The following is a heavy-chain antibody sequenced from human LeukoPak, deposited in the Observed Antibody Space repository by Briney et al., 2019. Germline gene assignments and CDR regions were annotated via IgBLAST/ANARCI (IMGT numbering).Heavy chain of an antibody. CDR2: IKEDGSEK. CDR1: GFIFNNYW. J-gene: IGHJ5*01. CDR3: ARDCGAARLWDS. V-gene: IGHV3-7*05. D-gene: IGHD6-6*01. Sequence: GGSLRPSCAASGFIFNNYWMTWVRQAPGKGLEWVATIKEDGSEKLCVDSVKGRFTISRDNAKNSLYLQMNSLRAEDTAIYYCARDCGAARLWDSWRQGTLVTVSS.